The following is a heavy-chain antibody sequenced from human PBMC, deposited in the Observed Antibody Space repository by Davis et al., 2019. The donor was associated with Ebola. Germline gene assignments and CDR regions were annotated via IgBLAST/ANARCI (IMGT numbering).Heavy chain of an antibody. J-gene: IGHJ6*02. CDR1: GYTFTGYY. CDR2: INPNSGGT. Sequence: ASVKVSCKASGYTFTGYYMHWVRQAPRQGLEWMGWINPNSGGTNYAQKFQGWVTMTRDTSISTAYMEMSRLRADDTAVYYCARETVTQGYYYYYGMDVWGQGTTVTVSS. V-gene: IGHV1-2*04. CDR3: ARETVTQGYYYYYGMDV. D-gene: IGHD4-17*01.